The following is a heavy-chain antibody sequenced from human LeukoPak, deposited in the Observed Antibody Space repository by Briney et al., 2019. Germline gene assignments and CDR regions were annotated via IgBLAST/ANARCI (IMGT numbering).Heavy chain of an antibody. V-gene: IGHV3-23*01. J-gene: IGHJ4*02. Sequence: GGSLRLSCAASGFTFSSYAMSWVRQAPGKGLEWVSSISGSGVNPSYADSVKGRFTISGDNSNNTLYLQMNSLRAEDTAVYYCAKDSSFFDYWGQGTLVTVSS. CDR1: GFTFSSYA. CDR3: AKDSSFFDY. D-gene: IGHD2-15*01. CDR2: ISGSGVNP.